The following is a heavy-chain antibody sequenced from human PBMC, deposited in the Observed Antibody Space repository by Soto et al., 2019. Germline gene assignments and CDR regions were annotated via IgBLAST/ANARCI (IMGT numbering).Heavy chain of an antibody. CDR2: IYKSATT. Sequence: SETLSLTCSVSGDSISNLDYFWAWIRQPPGQALEYIGYIYKSATTYYNPPFESRVAISVDTSKSQFSLNVTSVTAADTAVYFCARGRYCINGRCFPTWFDSWGQGALVTVSS. V-gene: IGHV4-30-4*01. CDR1: GDSISNLDYF. CDR3: ARGRYCINGRCFPTWFDS. D-gene: IGHD2-8*01. J-gene: IGHJ5*01.